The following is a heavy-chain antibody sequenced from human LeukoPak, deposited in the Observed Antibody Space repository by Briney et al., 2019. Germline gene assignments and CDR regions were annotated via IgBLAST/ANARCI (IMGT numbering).Heavy chain of an antibody. J-gene: IGHJ4*02. CDR2: INPSGGGT. CDR3: ARVRGCGGDCHYFDY. V-gene: IGHV1-46*01. CDR1: GFTFTSYY. Sequence: ASVKVSCKASGFTFTSYYMHWVRQAPGQGLESMGIINPSGGGTSYAQRFQGRVTMTRDTSTSTVYTELSSLRSEDTAVYYCARVRGCGGDCHYFDYWGQGTLVTVSS. D-gene: IGHD2-21*02.